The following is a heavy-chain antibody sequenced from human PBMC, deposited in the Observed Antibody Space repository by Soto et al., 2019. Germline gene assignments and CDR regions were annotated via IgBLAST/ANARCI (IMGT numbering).Heavy chain of an antibody. V-gene: IGHV1-3*01. D-gene: IGHD2-2*03. CDR1: GYAFTSYA. Sequence: ASVKVSCKASGYAFTSYAMHWVRQAPGQRLEWMGWINAGNGNTKYSQKFQGRVTITRDTSASTAYMELSSLRSEDTAVYYCARDHGYCSSTSCYQYYYYMDVWGKGTTVTVSS. CDR3: ARDHGYCSSTSCYQYYYYMDV. J-gene: IGHJ6*03. CDR2: INAGNGNT.